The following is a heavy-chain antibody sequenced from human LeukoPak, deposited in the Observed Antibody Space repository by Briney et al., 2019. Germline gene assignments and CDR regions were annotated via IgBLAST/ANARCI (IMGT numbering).Heavy chain of an antibody. J-gene: IGHJ4*02. V-gene: IGHV4-34*01. D-gene: IGHD2-2*01. CDR3: ARGSRCSSTSCRFNYFDY. Sequence: PSETLSLTCAVYGGSFSGYYWSWIRQPPGKGLEWIGEINHSGSTNYNPSLKSRVTISVDTSKNQFSLKLSSVTAADTAVYYCARGSRCSSTSCRFNYFDYWGQGTLVTVSS. CDR2: INHSGST. CDR1: GGSFSGYY.